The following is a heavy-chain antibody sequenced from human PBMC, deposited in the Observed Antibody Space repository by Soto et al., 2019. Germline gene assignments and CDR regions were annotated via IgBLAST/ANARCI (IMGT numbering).Heavy chain of an antibody. J-gene: IGHJ4*02. D-gene: IGHD3-3*01. CDR3: ARWSYLDY. CDR2: ISGSDGKT. V-gene: IGHV3-23*01. CDR1: GFSFGSYA. Sequence: GGSLRLSCAASGFSFGSYALSWVRQAPGKGLEWVSTISGSDGKTFYADSVKGRFSISRDTSQSTLYLQMDSLRADDTAMYYCARWSYLDYWGQGTRVTVSS.